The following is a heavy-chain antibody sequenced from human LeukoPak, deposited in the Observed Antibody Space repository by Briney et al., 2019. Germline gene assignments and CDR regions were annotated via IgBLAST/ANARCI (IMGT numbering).Heavy chain of an antibody. J-gene: IGHJ4*02. CDR3: ARNSGYGQLVDFDY. V-gene: IGHV1-69*13. D-gene: IGHD6-13*01. Sequence: SVKVSCKASGGTFSSYAISWVRQAPGQGLEWMGGIIPIFGTANYAQKFQGRVTITADESTSTAYMELRSLRSDDTAMYYCARNSGYGQLVDFDYWGQGTLVTVSS. CDR1: GGTFSSYA. CDR2: IIPIFGTA.